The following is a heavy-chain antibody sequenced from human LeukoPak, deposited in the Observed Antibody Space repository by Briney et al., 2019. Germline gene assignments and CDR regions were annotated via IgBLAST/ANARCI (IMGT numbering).Heavy chain of an antibody. V-gene: IGHV3-23*01. CDR2: ISGSGGST. D-gene: IGHD1-26*01. CDR3: AKAWELLVFGAFDI. J-gene: IGHJ3*02. Sequence: GGSLRLSCAASGFTFSNAWMSWVRQAPGKGLEWVSAISGSGGSTYYADSVKGRFTISRDNSKNTLYLQMNSLRAEDTAVYYCAKAWELLVFGAFDIWGQGTMVTVSS. CDR1: GFTFSNAW.